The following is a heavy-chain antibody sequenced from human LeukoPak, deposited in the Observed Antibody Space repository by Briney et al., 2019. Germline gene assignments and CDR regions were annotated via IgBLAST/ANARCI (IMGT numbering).Heavy chain of an antibody. CDR3: ARATLNYGSGYYMDV. V-gene: IGHV1-46*01. Sequence: ASVKVSCKASGYTFTSYYMHWVRQAPGQGLEWMGIINPSGGSTSYAQKFQGRVTMTRDTSTSTVYMELRSLRSDDTAVYYCARATLNYGSGYYMDVWGKGTTVTVSS. J-gene: IGHJ6*03. CDR2: INPSGGST. D-gene: IGHD3-10*01. CDR1: GYTFTSYY.